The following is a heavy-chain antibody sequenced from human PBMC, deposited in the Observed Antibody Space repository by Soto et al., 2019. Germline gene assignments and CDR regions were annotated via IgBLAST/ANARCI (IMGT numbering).Heavy chain of an antibody. CDR2: IYYSGST. CDR3: ARGSYYYDSSGYYDY. V-gene: IGHV4-31*03. D-gene: IGHD3-22*01. Sequence: PMSLTCTVSDGYISSGGYYRSWKHQHPGKGLEWIGYIYYSGSTYYNPSLKSRVTISVDTSKNQFSLKLSSVTAADTAVYYCARGSYYYDSSGYYDYWGQGTLGTVSS. CDR1: DGYISSGGYY. J-gene: IGHJ4*02.